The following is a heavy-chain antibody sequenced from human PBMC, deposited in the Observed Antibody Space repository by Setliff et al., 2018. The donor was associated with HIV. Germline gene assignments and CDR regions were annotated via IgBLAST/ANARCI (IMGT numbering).Heavy chain of an antibody. CDR2: ISSSSSTI. D-gene: IGHD2-8*01. V-gene: IGHV3-48*04. Sequence: GGSLRLSCAASGFTFSSYSMNWVRQAPGKGLEWVSYISSSSSTIYYADSVKGRFTISRDNAKNSLYLQMNGLRAEDTAVYYCASFGYCTKGVCPYYYMDVWGKGTTVTVSS. J-gene: IGHJ6*03. CDR1: GFTFSSYS. CDR3: ASFGYCTKGVCPYYYMDV.